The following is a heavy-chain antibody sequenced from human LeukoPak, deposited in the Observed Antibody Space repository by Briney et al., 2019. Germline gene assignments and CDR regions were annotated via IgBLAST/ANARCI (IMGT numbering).Heavy chain of an antibody. Sequence: GGSLRLSCAASGFTFSNYWMIWVRQAPGKGLDWVGNIKQDGCEKLYADSVRGRFSISRDNAQTSLYLQMNSLRAEDTALYYCAKGVPWLPDYWGQGTLVTVSA. CDR2: IKQDGCEK. V-gene: IGHV3-7*05. CDR3: AKGVPWLPDY. J-gene: IGHJ4*02. CDR1: GFTFSNYW. D-gene: IGHD3-22*01.